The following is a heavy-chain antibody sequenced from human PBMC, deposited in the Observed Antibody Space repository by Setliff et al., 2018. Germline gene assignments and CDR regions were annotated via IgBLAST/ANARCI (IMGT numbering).Heavy chain of an antibody. CDR3: ATRTYYDSNGYYYAIAGPFDI. CDR1: GGSISSSIYY. J-gene: IGHJ3*02. Sequence: SETLSLTCSVSGGSISSSIYYWGWIRQPPGKGLEWIGSIYYSGSTYYSPSLKRRVTISVDTSKNQFSLKLSSVTAADTAVYYCATRTYYDSNGYYYAIAGPFDIWGQGTMVT. D-gene: IGHD3-22*01. V-gene: IGHV4-39*01. CDR2: IYYSGST.